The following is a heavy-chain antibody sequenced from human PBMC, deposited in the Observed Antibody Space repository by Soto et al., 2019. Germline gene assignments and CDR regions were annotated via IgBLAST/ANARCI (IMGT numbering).Heavy chain of an antibody. CDR2: IYSSGGT. CDR3: ARGNAFDI. V-gene: IGHV3-53*01. J-gene: IGHJ3*02. CDR1: GFTVSNNY. Sequence: GGSLRLSCAASGFTVSNNYMSWVRQAPGKGLEWVSLIYSSGGTYHADSVKGRFTISRDNSKNTLYLQMNSLRADDTAVYYCARGNAFDIWGQGTMVTV.